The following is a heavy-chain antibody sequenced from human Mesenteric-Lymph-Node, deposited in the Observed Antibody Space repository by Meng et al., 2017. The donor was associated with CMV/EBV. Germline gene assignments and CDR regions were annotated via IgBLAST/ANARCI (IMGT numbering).Heavy chain of an antibody. V-gene: IGHV3-23*01. J-gene: IGHJ6*02. Sequence: GSLRLSCVASGFTFSSYGMSWVRQAPGKGLEWVSGVSGSGVNTYYADSVRGRFTISRDNAKNSLYLQMSSLRAEDTAVYYCARRWAPVGTYYYVMDVWGQGTTVTVSS. CDR2: VSGSGVNT. CDR3: ARRWAPVGTYYYVMDV. CDR1: GFTFSSYG. D-gene: IGHD4-23*01.